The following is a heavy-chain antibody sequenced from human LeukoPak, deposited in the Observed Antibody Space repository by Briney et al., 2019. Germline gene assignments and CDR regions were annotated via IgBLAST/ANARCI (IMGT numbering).Heavy chain of an antibody. D-gene: IGHD6-13*01. V-gene: IGHV1-8*01. Sequence: ASVKVSCKASGYTFTSYDINWVRQATGQGLEWMGWMNPNSGNTGYAQKFQGRVSMTSNTSISTAYMELSSLRSEDTAVYYCARGLRREQQLLRAFDDWGQGTLVTVSS. CDR3: ARGLRREQQLLRAFDD. J-gene: IGHJ4*02. CDR2: MNPNSGNT. CDR1: GYTFTSYD.